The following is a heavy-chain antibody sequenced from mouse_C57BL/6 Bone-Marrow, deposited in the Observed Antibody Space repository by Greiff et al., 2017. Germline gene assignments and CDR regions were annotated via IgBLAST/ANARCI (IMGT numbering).Heavy chain of an antibody. V-gene: IGHV1-81*01. Sequence: VQRVESGAELARPGASVKLSCKASGYTFTSYGISWVKQRTGQGLEWIGEIYPRSGNTYYNEKFKGKATLTADKSSSTAYMELRSLTSEDSAVYFCAYYSNHYFDYWGQGTTLTVSS. CDR1: GYTFTSYG. D-gene: IGHD2-5*01. J-gene: IGHJ2*01. CDR2: IYPRSGNT. CDR3: AYYSNHYFDY.